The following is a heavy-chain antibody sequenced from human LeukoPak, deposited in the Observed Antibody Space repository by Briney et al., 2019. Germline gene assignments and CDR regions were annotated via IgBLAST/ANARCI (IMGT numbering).Heavy chain of an antibody. CDR2: ISAYNGNT. CDR1: GYTFTSYG. J-gene: IGHJ6*02. CDR3: ARPTLYSSSPYYYYGMDV. D-gene: IGHD6-6*01. V-gene: IGHV1-18*01. Sequence: ASVKVSCKASGYTFTSYGISWVRQAPGQGLEWMGWISAYNGNTNYAQKLQGRVTMTTDTSTSTAYMELRSLRSDDTAVYYCARPTLYSSSPYYYYGMDVWGQGTTVTVSS.